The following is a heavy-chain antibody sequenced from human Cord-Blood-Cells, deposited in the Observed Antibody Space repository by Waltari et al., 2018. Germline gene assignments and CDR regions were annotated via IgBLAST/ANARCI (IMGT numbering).Heavy chain of an antibody. CDR2: IYYSGST. J-gene: IGHJ3*02. CDR3: ARDPGIDAFDI. D-gene: IGHD3-10*01. Sequence: QLQLQESGPGLVKPSETLSLTCTVYGGSISSSSYDWGWIRQPPGKGLEWIGSIYYSGSTYYNPSLKSRVTISVDTSKNQFSLKLSSVTAADTAVYYCARDPGIDAFDIWGQGTMVTVSS. V-gene: IGHV4-39*07. CDR1: GGSISSSSYD.